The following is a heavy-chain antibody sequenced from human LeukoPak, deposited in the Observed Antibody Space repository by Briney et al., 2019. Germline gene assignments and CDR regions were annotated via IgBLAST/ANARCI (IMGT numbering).Heavy chain of an antibody. J-gene: IGHJ4*02. Sequence: GGSLSLSCAASGFTFSSYWMSWVRQAPGKGLEWVANIKQDGSEKYYVDSVKGRFTISRDNAKNSLYLQMNRLRAEDMALYYCAKSLSYSSSWFPPDYWGQGTLVTVSS. CDR3: AKSLSYSSSWFPPDY. CDR2: IKQDGSEK. V-gene: IGHV3-7*03. D-gene: IGHD6-13*01. CDR1: GFTFSSYW.